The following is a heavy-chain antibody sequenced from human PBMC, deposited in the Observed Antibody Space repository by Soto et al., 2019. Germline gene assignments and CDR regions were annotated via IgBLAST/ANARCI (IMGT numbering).Heavy chain of an antibody. V-gene: IGHV3-23*01. CDR1: GFSFGSYA. Sequence: GGSLRLSCAASGFSFGSYALSWVRQAPGKGLEWVATISGSDGKTFYADSVKGRFSISRDTSQSTLYPQMNSLRADDTAMYYCARWSYLDYWGQGTRVTVSS. CDR3: ARWSYLDY. D-gene: IGHD3-3*01. J-gene: IGHJ4*02. CDR2: ISGSDGKT.